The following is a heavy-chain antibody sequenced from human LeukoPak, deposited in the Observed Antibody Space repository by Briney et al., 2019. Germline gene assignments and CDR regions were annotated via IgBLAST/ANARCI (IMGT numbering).Heavy chain of an antibody. CDR1: GFTFSSYS. V-gene: IGHV3-21*01. D-gene: IGHD7-27*01. Sequence: AGSLRLSCAASGFTFSSYSMNWVRQAPGKGLEWVSSISSSSSYIYYADSVKGRFTISRDNAKNSLYLQMNSLRAEDTAVYYCARAGLGIPYFDYWGQGTLVTVSS. CDR3: ARAGLGIPYFDY. CDR2: ISSSSSYI. J-gene: IGHJ4*02.